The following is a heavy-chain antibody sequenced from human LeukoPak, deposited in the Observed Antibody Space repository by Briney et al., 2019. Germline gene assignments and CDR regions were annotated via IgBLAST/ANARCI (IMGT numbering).Heavy chain of an antibody. D-gene: IGHD6-13*01. V-gene: IGHV4-38-2*01. Sequence: SETLSLTCAVSGYSISSGYYWGWIRQPPGKGLEWIGNIYHSGSTYYNPSLKSRVTISVDTSKNQFSLKLSSVTAADTAVYYCARHADSSSWYAYWGQGTLVTVSS. CDR2: IYHSGST. CDR3: ARHADSSSWYAY. J-gene: IGHJ4*02. CDR1: GYSISSGYY.